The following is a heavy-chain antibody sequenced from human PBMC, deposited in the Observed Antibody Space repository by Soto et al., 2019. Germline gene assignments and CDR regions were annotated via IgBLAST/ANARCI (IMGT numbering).Heavy chain of an antibody. CDR2: VDNAGGT. J-gene: IGHJ4*02. CDR1: GFTFNFYS. Sequence: PGGSLRLSCVASGFTFNFYSMSWVRQAPGKGLEWVSAVDNAGGTSYADSVKGRFTISRDNSKNTLYLQMNSLRAEDTAVYYCAREKLGATTFDYWGQGTLVTVSS. CDR3: AREKLGATTFDY. V-gene: IGHV3-23*01. D-gene: IGHD1-26*01.